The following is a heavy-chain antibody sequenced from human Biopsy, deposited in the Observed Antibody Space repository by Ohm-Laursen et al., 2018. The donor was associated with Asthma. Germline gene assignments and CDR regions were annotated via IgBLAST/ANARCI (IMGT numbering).Heavy chain of an antibody. CDR1: GDSFSNYA. J-gene: IGHJ6*02. CDR2: LIPVLGTP. CDR3: ARGYSGSDRIVYYYSGLEV. Sequence: SVKDSCNASGDSFSNYAISWVRQAPGQGLEWMGGLIPVLGTPDHAQMFEGRVTITADESTSTAYMELSSLSSEDTAVYYCARGYSGSDRIVYYYSGLEVWGQGTTVTVSS. V-gene: IGHV1-69*13. D-gene: IGHD5-12*01.